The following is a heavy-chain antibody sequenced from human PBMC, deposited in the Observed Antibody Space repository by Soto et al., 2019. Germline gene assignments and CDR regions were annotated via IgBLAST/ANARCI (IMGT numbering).Heavy chain of an antibody. D-gene: IGHD2-2*01. J-gene: IGHJ6*02. CDR3: ARGVVVVPAATDYGMDV. V-gene: IGHV4-34*01. CDR1: GGSFSGYY. Sequence: SETLSLTCAVYGGSFSGYYWSWIRQPPGKGLEWIGEINHSGSTNYNPSLKSRVTISVDTSKNQFSLKLSSVTAADTAVYYCARGVVVVPAATDYGMDVWGQGTTVTVSS. CDR2: INHSGST.